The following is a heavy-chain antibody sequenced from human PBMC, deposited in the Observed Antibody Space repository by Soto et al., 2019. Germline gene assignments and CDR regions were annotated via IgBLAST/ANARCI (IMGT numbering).Heavy chain of an antibody. D-gene: IGHD5-18*01. Sequence: PGGSLRLSCAAPGFTFSSYGMHWVRQAPGKGLEWVAVIWYDGSNKYYADSVKGRFTISRDNSKNTLYLQMNSLRAEDTAVYYCARKYSYGSYYGMDVWGQGTTVTV. CDR3: ARKYSYGSYYGMDV. CDR2: IWYDGSNK. CDR1: GFTFSSYG. J-gene: IGHJ6*02. V-gene: IGHV3-33*01.